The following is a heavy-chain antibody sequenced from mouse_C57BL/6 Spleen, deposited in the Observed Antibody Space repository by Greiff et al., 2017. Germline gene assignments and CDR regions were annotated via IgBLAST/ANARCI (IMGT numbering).Heavy chain of an antibody. CDR2: INPSNGGT. V-gene: IGHV1-53*01. Sequence: VKLMQPGTELVKPGASVKLSCKASGYTFTSYWMHWVKQRPGQGLEWIGNINPSNGGTNYNEKFKSKATLTVDKSSSTAYMQLSSLTSEDSAVYYCARKGFSIYYAMDYWGQGTSVTVSS. CDR3: ARKGFSIYYAMDY. J-gene: IGHJ4*01. D-gene: IGHD2-3*01. CDR1: GYTFTSYW.